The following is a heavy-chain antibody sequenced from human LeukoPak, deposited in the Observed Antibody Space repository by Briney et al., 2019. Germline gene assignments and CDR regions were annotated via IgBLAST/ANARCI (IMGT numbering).Heavy chain of an antibody. J-gene: IGHJ3*02. Sequence: GRSLTLSCAASGFTFSSYGMHWVRQAPGKGLEWVSVIYNGGSTHYADSVKGRFTFSRDNSKNTLYLQMNSLRAEDTAVYYCARVIVTGYYDAFDIWGHRTIVIVSS. D-gene: IGHD3-9*01. CDR1: GFTFSSYG. CDR3: ARVIVTGYYDAFDI. CDR2: IYNGGST. V-gene: IGHV3-53*01.